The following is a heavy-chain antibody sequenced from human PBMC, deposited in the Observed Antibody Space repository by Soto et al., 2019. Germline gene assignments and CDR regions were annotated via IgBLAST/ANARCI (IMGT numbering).Heavy chain of an antibody. V-gene: IGHV3-23*01. CDR1: GFTFSSYA. CDR3: AALIVVVMYPEY. J-gene: IGHJ4*02. Sequence: GGSLRLSCAASGFTFSSYAMSWVRQAPGKGLEWVSAISGSGGRTYYADSVKGRFTISRDNSKNTLYLQMNSLRAEDTAVSYWAALIVVVMYPEYRGQGTLVTVSS. CDR2: ISGSGGRT. D-gene: IGHD3-22*01.